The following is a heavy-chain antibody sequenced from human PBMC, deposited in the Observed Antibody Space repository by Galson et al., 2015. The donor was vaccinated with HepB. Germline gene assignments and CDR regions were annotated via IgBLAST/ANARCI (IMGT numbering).Heavy chain of an antibody. J-gene: IGHJ5*02. CDR1: GYTFTSYY. D-gene: IGHD3-10*01. Sequence: SCKASGYTFTSYYMHWVRQAPGQGLEWMGIINPSGGSTSYAQKFQGRVTMTRDTSTSTVYMELSSLRSEDTAVYYCARDKEHYYGSGSYHGWFDPWGQGTLVTVSS. CDR3: ARDKEHYYGSGSYHGWFDP. V-gene: IGHV1-46*01. CDR2: INPSGGST.